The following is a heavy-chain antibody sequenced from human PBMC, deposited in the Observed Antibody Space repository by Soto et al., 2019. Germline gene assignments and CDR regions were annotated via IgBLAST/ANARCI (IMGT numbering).Heavy chain of an antibody. Sequence: ASVKVSCKVSGYTLTELSMHWVRQAPGKGLEWMGGFDPEDGETIYAQKFQGRVTMTEDTSTDTAYMELSSLRSEDTAVYYCATDRINDILTGYSPLDYWGQGTLVTVSS. V-gene: IGHV1-24*01. J-gene: IGHJ4*02. CDR1: GYTLTELS. D-gene: IGHD3-9*01. CDR3: ATDRINDILTGYSPLDY. CDR2: FDPEDGET.